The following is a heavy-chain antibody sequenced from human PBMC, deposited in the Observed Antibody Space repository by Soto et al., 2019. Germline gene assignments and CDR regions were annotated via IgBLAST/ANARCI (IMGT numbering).Heavy chain of an antibody. J-gene: IGHJ6*01. V-gene: IGHV1-8*01. CDR2: VNPNSGNT. D-gene: IGHD2-15*01. CDR1: GYTFTSCE. Sequence: ASVKVSCKASGYTFTSCESNWARQATEQGLEWMGWVNPNSGNTGYAQQFQGRVTMTRHNSRSTAYMELSSRRCEEQAVYYCASSDAAGYYYCYGMDVRGQGTTVTVSS. CDR3: ASSDAAGYYYCYGMDV.